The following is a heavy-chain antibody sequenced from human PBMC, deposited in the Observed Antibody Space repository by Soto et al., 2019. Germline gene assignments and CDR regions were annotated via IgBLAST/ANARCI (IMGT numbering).Heavy chain of an antibody. V-gene: IGHV1-8*01. J-gene: IGHJ4*02. Sequence: QVQLVQSGAEVKKPGASVKVSCKASGYTFTTYDINWVRQAPGQGLEWMGWMNPSTGKAGYAQKFQGRVTMTGDNSISTAYMELSSLRSDDTALYYCARRKERSGPNYFDYWGQGTLVTVSS. CDR2: MNPSTGKA. CDR3: ARRKERSGPNYFDY. CDR1: GYTFTTYD. D-gene: IGHD6-25*01.